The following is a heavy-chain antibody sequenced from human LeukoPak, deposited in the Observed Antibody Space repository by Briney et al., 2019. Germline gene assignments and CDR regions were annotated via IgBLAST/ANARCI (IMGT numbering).Heavy chain of an antibody. J-gene: IGHJ4*02. V-gene: IGHV4-38-2*02. D-gene: IGHD2-21*02. Sequence: SETLSLTCSVSGYSISSGYYWGWIRQPPGKGLEWIGSIYHSGNTYYNPSLKSRVTMSVDTSKNQFSLKLNSGARLGRSGDLEGYFDYWGQGTLVTVS. CDR3: GYFDY. CDR2: IYHSGNT. CDR1: GYSISSGYY.